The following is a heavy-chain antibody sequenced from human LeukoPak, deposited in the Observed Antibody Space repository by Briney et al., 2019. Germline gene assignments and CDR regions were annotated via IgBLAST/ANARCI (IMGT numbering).Heavy chain of an antibody. CDR2: ISSSSSTI. CDR3: ASLPLSNYYGSGIYYFDY. Sequence: GGSLRLSCAASGFTFSTYFMTWVRQAPGKGLEWVSYISSSSSTIYYADSVKGRFTISRDNAKNSLYLQMNSLRDEDTAVYYCASLPLSNYYGSGIYYFDYWGQGTLVTVSS. J-gene: IGHJ4*02. V-gene: IGHV3-48*02. D-gene: IGHD3-10*01. CDR1: GFTFSTYF.